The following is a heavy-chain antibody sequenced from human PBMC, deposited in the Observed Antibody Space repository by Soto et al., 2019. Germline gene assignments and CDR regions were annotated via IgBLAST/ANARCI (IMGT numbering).Heavy chain of an antibody. V-gene: IGHV1-69*01. CDR2: IIPIFGTA. D-gene: IGHD2-2*01. CDR3: AGDIGYLSSTSCYDPLARWAAQYYDYGIDV. J-gene: IGHJ6*02. CDR1: GGTFSSYA. Sequence: QVQLVQSGAEVKKPGSSVKVSCKASGGTFSSYAISWVRQAPGQGLEWMGGIIPIFGTANYAQKFQGRVTITADEATSTSYIEPSSVRSEDTAVYYCAGDIGYLSSTSCYDPLARWAAQYYDYGIDVWGQGTTVTVSS.